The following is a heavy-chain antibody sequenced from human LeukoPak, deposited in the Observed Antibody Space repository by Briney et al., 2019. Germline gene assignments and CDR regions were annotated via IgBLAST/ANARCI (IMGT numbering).Heavy chain of an antibody. J-gene: IGHJ4*02. D-gene: IGHD2-2*01. CDR1: GGSISSYY. CDR2: IYYSGST. Sequence: PSETLSLTCTVSGGSISSYYWSWIRQPPGKGLEWIGYIYYSGSTNYNPSLKSRVTISVDKSKNQFSLKLSSVTAADTAVYYCARSGYCSSTSCYAVDYFDYWGRGTLVTVSS. V-gene: IGHV4-59*12. CDR3: ARSGYCSSTSCYAVDYFDY.